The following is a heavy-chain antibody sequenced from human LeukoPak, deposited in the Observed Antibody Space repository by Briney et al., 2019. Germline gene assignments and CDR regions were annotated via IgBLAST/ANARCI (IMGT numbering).Heavy chain of an antibody. CDR3: ARLRYSSSAPFDY. Sequence: GAPVKVSCKASGGTFSSYAISWVRQAPGQGLEWMGGIIPIFGTANYAQKFQGRVTITADESTSTAYMELSSLRSEDTAVYYCARLRYSSSAPFDYWGQGTLVTVSS. D-gene: IGHD6-6*01. V-gene: IGHV1-69*13. J-gene: IGHJ4*02. CDR1: GGTFSSYA. CDR2: IIPIFGTA.